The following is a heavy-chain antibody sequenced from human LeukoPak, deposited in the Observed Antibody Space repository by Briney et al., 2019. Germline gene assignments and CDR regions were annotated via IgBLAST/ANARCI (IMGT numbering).Heavy chain of an antibody. V-gene: IGHV3-30*04. D-gene: IGHD3-10*02. CDR3: AELGITMIGGV. J-gene: IGHJ6*04. Sequence: GGSLRLSCAASGFTFDDYAMHWVRQAPGKGLEWVALISYDGSNKYHADSVKGRFTISRDNAKNSLYLQMNSLRAEDTAVYYCAELGITMIGGVWGKGTTVTISS. CDR1: GFTFDDYA. CDR2: ISYDGSNK.